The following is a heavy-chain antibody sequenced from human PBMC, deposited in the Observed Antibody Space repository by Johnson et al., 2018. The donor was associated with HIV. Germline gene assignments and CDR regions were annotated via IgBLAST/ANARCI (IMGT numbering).Heavy chain of an antibody. CDR2: IYSDDST. D-gene: IGHD3-3*01. CDR1: GFTVSSNC. Sequence: VQLVESGGGLVQPGGSLRLSCAASGFTVSSNCMTWVRQAPGKGLEWVSVIYSDDSTYYADSVKGRFTISRDNSKNKLFLQMNRLRVEYTAVYYCARTIFGVAWHAFDIWGQGTVVTVSS. V-gene: IGHV3-66*01. CDR3: ARTIFGVAWHAFDI. J-gene: IGHJ3*02.